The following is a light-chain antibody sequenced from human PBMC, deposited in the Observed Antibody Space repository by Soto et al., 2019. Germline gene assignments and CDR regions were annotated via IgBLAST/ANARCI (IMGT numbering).Light chain of an antibody. CDR2: YDS. CDR3: QVWDTTSDVV. J-gene: IGLJ2*01. V-gene: IGLV3-21*04. CDR1: NIGIKT. Sequence: SYELTQPPSVSVAPGKTARITCGGNNIGIKTVHWYQKRPGQTPVVVIYYDSDRPSGIPERFSGSNSRNTATLTISRVEAGDEADYYCQVWDTTSDVVFGGGTQLTVL.